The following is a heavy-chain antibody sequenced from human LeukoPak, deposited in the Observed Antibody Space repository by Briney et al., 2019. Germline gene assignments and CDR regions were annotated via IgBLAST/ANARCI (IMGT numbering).Heavy chain of an antibody. J-gene: IGHJ4*02. Sequence: GGSLRLSCAASGFTFDDYGMSWVRQAPGKGLEWVSGINWNGGSTGYADSVKGRFTISRDNAKNSLYLQMNSLRVEDTALYYCAKATAMAGSLDYWGQGTLVTVSS. D-gene: IGHD6-19*01. CDR1: GFTFDDYG. V-gene: IGHV3-20*04. CDR3: AKATAMAGSLDY. CDR2: INWNGGST.